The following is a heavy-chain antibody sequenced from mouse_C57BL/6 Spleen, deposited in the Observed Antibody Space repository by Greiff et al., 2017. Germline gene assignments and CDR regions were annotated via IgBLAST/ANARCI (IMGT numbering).Heavy chain of an antibody. CDR3: ARCRDYYGSSYGYFDV. CDR1: GYTFTSYW. J-gene: IGHJ1*03. Sequence: VQLQQSGAELVKPGASVKMSCKASGYTFTSYWITWVKQRPGQGLEWIGDIYPGSGSTNYNEKFKSKATLTVDTSSSTAYMQLSSLTSEDSAVYYCARCRDYYGSSYGYFDVWGTGTTVTVSS. CDR2: IYPGSGST. D-gene: IGHD1-1*01. V-gene: IGHV1-55*01.